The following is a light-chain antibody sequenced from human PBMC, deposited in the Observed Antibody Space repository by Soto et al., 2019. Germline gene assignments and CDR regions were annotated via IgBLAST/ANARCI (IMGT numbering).Light chain of an antibody. J-gene: IGKJ4*01. CDR1: QNIRNN. Sequence: EVVMTQSPASLSVSPGERATLSFRASQNIRNNLAWYQQKPGQSPRLLISGASTREAGIPGRFSGSGSGTEFTLTIDSLQSEDFAVYYCQQYNDWPPAFGGGTKVDIK. V-gene: IGKV3-15*01. CDR2: GAS. CDR3: QQYNDWPPA.